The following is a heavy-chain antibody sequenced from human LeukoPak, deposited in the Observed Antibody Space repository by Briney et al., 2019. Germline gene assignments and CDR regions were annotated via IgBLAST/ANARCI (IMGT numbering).Heavy chain of an antibody. J-gene: IGHJ4*02. CDR2: LSYDGSYK. CDR1: GFTLSNYT. V-gene: IGHV3-30*04. Sequence: GGSLRLSCAVSGFTLSNYTMHWVRQAPGKGLEWVAILSYDGSYKDYADSVKGRFTISRDNSKNTLYLQMNSLRTGDTAVYFCARGPPNWGYDYWGPGTLVTVSS. CDR3: ARGPPNWGYDY. D-gene: IGHD7-27*01.